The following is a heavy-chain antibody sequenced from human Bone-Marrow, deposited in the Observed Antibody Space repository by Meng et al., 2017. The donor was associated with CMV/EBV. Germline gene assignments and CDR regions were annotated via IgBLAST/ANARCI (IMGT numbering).Heavy chain of an antibody. J-gene: IGHJ4*02. D-gene: IGHD3-3*01. CDR3: ARVYDFWSGSASFDY. CDR2: ISGSGQDT. V-gene: IGHV3-21*01. CDR1: GFTFMPYN. Sequence: GGSLRLSCAASGFTFMPYNMNWVRQAPGKGLEWVSSISGSGQDTYYADSLRGRFTVSRDNRRKALYLQMDALRVEDTAVYYCARVYDFWSGSASFDYWGQGTLVTVSS.